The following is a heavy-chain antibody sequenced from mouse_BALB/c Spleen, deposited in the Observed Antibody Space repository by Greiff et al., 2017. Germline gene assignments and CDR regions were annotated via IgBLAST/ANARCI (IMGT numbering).Heavy chain of an antibody. CDR2: INSNGGST. CDR3: ARGYDGYSYWYFDV. CDR1: GFTFSSYG. V-gene: IGHV5-6-3*01. Sequence: EVMLVESGGGLVQPGGSPKLSCAASGFTFSSYGMSWVRQTPDKRLELVATINSNGGSTYYPDSVKGRFTISRDNAKNTLYLQMSSLKSEDTAMYYCARGYDGYSYWYFDVWGAGTTVTVSS. D-gene: IGHD2-3*01. J-gene: IGHJ1*01.